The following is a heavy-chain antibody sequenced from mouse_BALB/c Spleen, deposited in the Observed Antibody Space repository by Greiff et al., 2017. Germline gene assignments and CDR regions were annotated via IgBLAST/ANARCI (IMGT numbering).Heavy chain of an antibody. V-gene: IGHV3-2*02. J-gene: IGHJ3*01. CDR2: ISYSGST. Sequence: EVHLVESGPGLVKPSQSLSLTCTVTGYSITSDYAWNWIRQFPGNKLEWMGYISYSGSTSYNPSLKSRISITRDTSKNQFFLQLNSVTTEDTATYYCARHYGSSYGFAYWGQGTLVTVSA. CDR3: ARHYGSSYGFAY. D-gene: IGHD1-1*01. CDR1: GYSITSDYA.